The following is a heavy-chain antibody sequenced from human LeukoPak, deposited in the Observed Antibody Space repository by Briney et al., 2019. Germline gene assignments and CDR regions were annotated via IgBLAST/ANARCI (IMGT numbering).Heavy chain of an antibody. V-gene: IGHV4-34*01. CDR2: INHSGST. J-gene: IGHJ4*02. D-gene: IGHD2-15*01. CDR1: GGSFSGYY. CDR3: ARGHQLLPYYFDY. Sequence: PSETLSLTCAVYGGSFSGYYWSWIRQPPGKGLEWIGEINHSGSTNYNPSLKSRVTISVDTSKNQFSLKLSSVTAADTAVYYCARGHQLLPYYFDYWGQGTLVTVSS.